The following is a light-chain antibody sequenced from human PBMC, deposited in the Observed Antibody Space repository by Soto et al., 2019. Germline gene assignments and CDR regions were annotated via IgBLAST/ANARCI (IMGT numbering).Light chain of an antibody. CDR1: RSNIGSNT. CDR2: DNN. CDR3: VAWDASLNGWV. J-gene: IGLJ3*02. Sequence: QSVLTQPPSASGTPGQRVTISCSGSRSNIGSNTVNWYQQLPGTAPKLLIYDNNQRPSGVPDRFSGSKSGTSASLAISGLQSEDEADYYCVAWDASLNGWVFGGGTKLTVL. V-gene: IGLV1-44*01.